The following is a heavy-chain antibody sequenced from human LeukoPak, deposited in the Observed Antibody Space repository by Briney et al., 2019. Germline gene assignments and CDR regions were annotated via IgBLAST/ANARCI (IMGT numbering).Heavy chain of an antibody. D-gene: IGHD3-10*01. V-gene: IGHV3-23*01. CDR3: AKMDFGSGSYYILNSPDY. Sequence: GGSLRLSCAASGFTFSSYAMSWVRQAPGEGLEWVSGISGGGSSTYYADSVKGRFTISRDNSKNTLYLQVNSLRADDTAVYYCAKMDFGSGSYYILNSPDYLGQGTLVSVSS. J-gene: IGHJ4*02. CDR1: GFTFSSYA. CDR2: ISGGGSST.